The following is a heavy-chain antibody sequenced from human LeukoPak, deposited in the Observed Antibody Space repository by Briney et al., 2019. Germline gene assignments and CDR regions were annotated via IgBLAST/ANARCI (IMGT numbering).Heavy chain of an antibody. CDR1: GFTFSTYS. V-gene: IGHV3-7*01. CDR3: ARDLCSSTSCRYNWFDP. D-gene: IGHD2-2*01. CDR2: IKQDGSEK. Sequence: GGSLRLSCAASGFTFSTYSMRWVRQAPGKGLEGVANIKQDGSEKYYVDPVKGRFTISRDNAKNSLYLQMNSLRAEDTAVYYCARDLCSSTSCRYNWFDPWGQGTLVTVSS. J-gene: IGHJ5*02.